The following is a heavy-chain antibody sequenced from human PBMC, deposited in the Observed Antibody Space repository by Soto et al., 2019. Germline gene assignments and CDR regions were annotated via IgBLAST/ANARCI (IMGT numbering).Heavy chain of an antibody. D-gene: IGHD5-12*01. V-gene: IGHV1-2*02. CDR3: GRGRSGQIVVFY. Sequence: ASVKVSCKASGYTFTGHYIHWVRQAPEQGPEWMGEIGPESGATRYAQKFQGRVTMTRDMSITTVYMELNNLSPDDTAVYYCGRGRSGQIVVFYWGQGTPITVSS. CDR2: IGPESGAT. CDR1: GYTFTGHY. J-gene: IGHJ4*02.